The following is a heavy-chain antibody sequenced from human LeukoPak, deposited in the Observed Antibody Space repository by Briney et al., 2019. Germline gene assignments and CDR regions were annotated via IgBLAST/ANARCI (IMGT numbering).Heavy chain of an antibody. Sequence: SETLSLTCTVSGGSISSYYWSWIRQPPGKGLEWIGYIYYSGSTNYNPSLKSRVTISVDTSKNQFSLKLSSVTAADTAVYYCAREVKDYDFWSGPFDYWGQGTLVTVSS. CDR3: AREVKDYDFWSGPFDY. D-gene: IGHD3-3*01. CDR1: GGSISSYY. CDR2: IYYSGST. V-gene: IGHV4-59*12. J-gene: IGHJ4*02.